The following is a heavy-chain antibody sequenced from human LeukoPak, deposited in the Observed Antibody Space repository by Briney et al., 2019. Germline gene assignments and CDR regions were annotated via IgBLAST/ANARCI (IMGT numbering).Heavy chain of an antibody. CDR3: AKSGITMIVVVTFFDY. CDR1: GFTFSSSA. Sequence: GGSLRLSCAASGFTFSSSAMSWVRQAPGKGLEWVSAISGSGGSTYYADSVKGRFTISRDNSKNTLYLQMNSLRAEDTAVYYCAKSGITMIVVVTFFDYWGQGTLVTVSS. D-gene: IGHD3-22*01. J-gene: IGHJ4*02. CDR2: ISGSGGST. V-gene: IGHV3-23*01.